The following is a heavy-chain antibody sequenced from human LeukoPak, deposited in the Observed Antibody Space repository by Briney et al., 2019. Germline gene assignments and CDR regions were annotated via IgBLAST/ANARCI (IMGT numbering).Heavy chain of an antibody. V-gene: IGHV3-66*01. CDR2: IYSGGST. CDR3: ARGLSGSSSPLYPFDS. D-gene: IGHD6-6*01. Sequence: GSLRLSCAASGFTVSSNYMSWVRQAPGKGLEWVSVIYSGGSTYYADSVKGRFTISRDNSKNTLYLQMNSLRAEDTAVYYCARGLSGSSSPLYPFDSWGQGALVTVSS. J-gene: IGHJ4*02. CDR1: GFTVSSNY.